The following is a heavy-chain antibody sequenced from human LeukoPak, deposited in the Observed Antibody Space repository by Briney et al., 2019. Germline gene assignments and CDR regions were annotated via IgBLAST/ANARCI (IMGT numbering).Heavy chain of an antibody. CDR1: GGTFSSYA. Sequence: ASVKVSCKASGGTFSSYAISWVRQAPGQGLEWMGRIIPILGLANYAQKFQGRVTITADKSTSTAYMELSSLRSDDTAVYYCAREVVGGGKYCSSTSCPRRDFDYWGQGTLVTVSS. D-gene: IGHD2-2*01. CDR3: AREVVGGGKYCSSTSCPRRDFDY. CDR2: IIPILGLA. J-gene: IGHJ4*02. V-gene: IGHV1-69*04.